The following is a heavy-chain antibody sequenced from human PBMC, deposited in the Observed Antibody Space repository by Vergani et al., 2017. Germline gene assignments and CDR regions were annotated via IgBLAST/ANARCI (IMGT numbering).Heavy chain of an antibody. CDR3: AKDRGGYYGSGSNLIDY. Sequence: VQLLESGGGLVQPGGSLRLSCAASGFTFSSYGMHWVRQAPGKGLEWVAVISYDGSNKYYADSVKGRFTISRDNSKNTLYLQMNSLRAEDTAVYYCAKDRGGYYGSGSNLIDYWGQGTLVTVSS. V-gene: IGHV3-30*18. D-gene: IGHD3-10*01. J-gene: IGHJ4*02. CDR2: ISYDGSNK. CDR1: GFTFSSYG.